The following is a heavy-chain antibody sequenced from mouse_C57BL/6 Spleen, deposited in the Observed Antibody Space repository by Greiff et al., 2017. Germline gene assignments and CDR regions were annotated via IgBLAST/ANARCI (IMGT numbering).Heavy chain of an antibody. CDR3: ATFYDGYYSWFAY. Sequence: EVQLQQSGAELVKPGASVKLSCTASGFNIKDYYMHWVKQRTEQGLEWIGRIDPEDGETKYAPKFPGKATITADTSSNTAYLQLSSLTSEDTAVYYCATFYDGYYSWFAYWGQGTLVTVSA. D-gene: IGHD2-3*01. CDR2: IDPEDGET. J-gene: IGHJ3*01. V-gene: IGHV14-2*01. CDR1: GFNIKDYY.